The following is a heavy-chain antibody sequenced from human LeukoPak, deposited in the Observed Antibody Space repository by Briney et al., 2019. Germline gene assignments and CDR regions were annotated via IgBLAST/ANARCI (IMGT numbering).Heavy chain of an antibody. V-gene: IGHV6-1*01. Sequence: SQTLSLTCAISGDSVSSNSVTWNWIRQSPSRGLEWLGRTYYRSKWYNDYAVSVQGRITINPDTSKNQFSLKLSSVIAADTAVYYCAKDSSTWGNLAGHFDSWGQGTLVIVSS. CDR3: AKDSSTWGNLAGHFDS. CDR1: GDSVSSNSVT. J-gene: IGHJ4*02. D-gene: IGHD6-13*01. CDR2: TYYRSKWYN.